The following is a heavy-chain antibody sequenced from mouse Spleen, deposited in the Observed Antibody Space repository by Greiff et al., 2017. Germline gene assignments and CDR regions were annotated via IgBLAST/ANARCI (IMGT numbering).Heavy chain of an antibody. CDR2: ISSGGSYT. CDR3: ARQGSSPNWYFDV. Sequence: EVQLVESGGDLVKPGGSLKLSCAASGFTFSSYGMSWVRQTPDKRLEWVATISSGGSYTYYPDSVKGRFTISRDNAKNTLYLQMSSLKSEDTAMYYCARQGSSPNWYFDVWGTGTTVTVSS. V-gene: IGHV5-6*01. J-gene: IGHJ1*03. D-gene: IGHD1-1*01. CDR1: GFTFSSYG.